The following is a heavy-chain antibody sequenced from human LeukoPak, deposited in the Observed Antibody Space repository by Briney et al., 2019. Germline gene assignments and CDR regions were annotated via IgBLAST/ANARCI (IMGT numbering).Heavy chain of an antibody. CDR2: FSGGGGPT. Sequence: GGSLRLSCAASGFTFSRYAMSWVRQAPGQGLQWVSTFSGGGGPTYYADSVKGRFTISRDNSENTVSLQMTSLRAEDTAVYYCATKGPLSGKVYFDYWGQGALVTVS. J-gene: IGHJ4*02. CDR1: GFTFSRYA. D-gene: IGHD4-23*01. CDR3: ATKGPLSGKVYFDY. V-gene: IGHV3-23*01.